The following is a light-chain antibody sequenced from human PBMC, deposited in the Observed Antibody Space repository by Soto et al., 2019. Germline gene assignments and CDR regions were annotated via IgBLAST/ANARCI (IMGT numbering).Light chain of an antibody. CDR1: SSDVGGYNY. V-gene: IGLV2-11*01. CDR3: GGWDDSLSGPV. Sequence: QSALTQPRSVSGSPGQSVTISCTGTSSDVGGYNYVSWYQQYSGKAPKVMIYDVSKRPSGVPDRFSGSKSGNTASLAISGLRSEDEADYYCGGWDDSLSGPVFGGGTKLTVL. J-gene: IGLJ2*01. CDR2: DVS.